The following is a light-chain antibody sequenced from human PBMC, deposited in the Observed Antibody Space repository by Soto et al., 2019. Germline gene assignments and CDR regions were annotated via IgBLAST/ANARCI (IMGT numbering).Light chain of an antibody. Sequence: EIVLTQSPCTLSLSPGERATVSCRASQSVSSSYLAWYQQKPGQAPRLLIYGASSRATGIPDRFSGSGSGTDFTLTISSLEPEDFAVYYCQQRTIWPPAFGQGTRLEI. CDR2: GAS. CDR3: QQRTIWPPA. J-gene: IGKJ5*01. V-gene: IGKV3D-20*02. CDR1: QSVSSSY.